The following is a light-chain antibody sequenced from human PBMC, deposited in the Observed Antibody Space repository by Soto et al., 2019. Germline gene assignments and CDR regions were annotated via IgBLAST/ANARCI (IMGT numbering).Light chain of an antibody. CDR3: ATWDDSLSGVV. Sequence: QSVLTQSPSTSGTPGQRVTISCSGSRSNIGGNSVYWYQKLPGTAPKLLIYSNTQRPSGVPDRFSGSKSGTSASLAISGLRSEDEADYYCATWDDSLSGVVFGGGTKLTVL. J-gene: IGLJ2*01. V-gene: IGLV1-47*02. CDR1: RSNIGGNS. CDR2: SNT.